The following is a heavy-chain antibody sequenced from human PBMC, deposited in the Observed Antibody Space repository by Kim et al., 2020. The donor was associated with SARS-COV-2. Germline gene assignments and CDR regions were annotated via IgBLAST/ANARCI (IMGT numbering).Heavy chain of an antibody. Sequence: SETLSLTCTVSGGSISSYYWSWIRQPPGKGLEWIGYIYYSGSTNYNPSLKSRVTISVDTSKNQFSLKLSSVTAADTAMYYCARVEEGDGYNVDYWGQGTLVTVSS. J-gene: IGHJ4*02. CDR2: IYYSGST. CDR1: GGSISSYY. CDR3: ARVEEGDGYNVDY. V-gene: IGHV4-59*13. D-gene: IGHD5-12*01.